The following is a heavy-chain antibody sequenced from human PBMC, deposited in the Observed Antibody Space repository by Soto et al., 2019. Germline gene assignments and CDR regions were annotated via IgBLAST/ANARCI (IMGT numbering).Heavy chain of an antibody. J-gene: IGHJ4*02. Sequence: ASVKVSCKASGYTFTSYGISWVRQAPGQGLEWMGWISAYNGNTNYAQKLQGRVTMTTDTSTSTAYMELRSLRSDDTAVYYCARDTPSVGYVSVPAAMELLPRSDYWGQGTLVTVSS. D-gene: IGHD2-2*01. CDR1: GYTFTSYG. CDR3: ARDTPSVGYVSVPAAMELLPRSDY. V-gene: IGHV1-18*01. CDR2: ISAYNGNT.